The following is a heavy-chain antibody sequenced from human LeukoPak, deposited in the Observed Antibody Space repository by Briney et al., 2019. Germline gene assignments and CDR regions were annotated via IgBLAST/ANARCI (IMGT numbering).Heavy chain of an antibody. CDR3: ATVKYYYDSSGYYYDY. D-gene: IGHD3-22*01. CDR2: FDPEDGET. J-gene: IGHJ4*02. Sequence: ASVKVSCKVSGYTLTELSMHWVRQAPGKGLEWMGGFDPEDGETIYAQKFQGRVTMTEDTSTDTAYMELSSLRSEDTAVYYCATVKYYYDSSGYYYDYWGQGTQVTVSS. V-gene: IGHV1-24*01. CDR1: GYTLTELS.